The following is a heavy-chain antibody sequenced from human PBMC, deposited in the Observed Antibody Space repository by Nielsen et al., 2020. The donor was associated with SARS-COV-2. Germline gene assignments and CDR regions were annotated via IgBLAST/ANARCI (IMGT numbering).Heavy chain of an antibody. Sequence: GEFLKISCAASGFTFSSYGMHWVRQAPGKGLEWVAVISYDGSNKYYADSVKGRFTISRDNSKNTLYLQMNSLRAEDTAVYYCANFLLGSGSYYTPDDAFDIWGQGTMVTVSS. CDR2: ISYDGSNK. CDR3: ANFLLGSGSYYTPDDAFDI. J-gene: IGHJ3*02. D-gene: IGHD3-10*01. CDR1: GFTFSSYG. V-gene: IGHV3-30*18.